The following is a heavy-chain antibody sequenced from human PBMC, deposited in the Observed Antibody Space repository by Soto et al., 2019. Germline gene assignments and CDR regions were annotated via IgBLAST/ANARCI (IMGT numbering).Heavy chain of an antibody. CDR1: GGSFSGYY. CDR3: ARVGFWSGHPEKRVKNWFDP. J-gene: IGHJ5*02. D-gene: IGHD3-3*01. Sequence: SETLSLTCAVYGGSFSGYYWSWIRQPPGRGLEWIGEINHSGSTNYNPSLKSRVTISVDTSENQFSLKLSSVTAADTAVYYCARVGFWSGHPEKRVKNWFDPWGQGTLVTVSS. V-gene: IGHV4-34*01. CDR2: INHSGST.